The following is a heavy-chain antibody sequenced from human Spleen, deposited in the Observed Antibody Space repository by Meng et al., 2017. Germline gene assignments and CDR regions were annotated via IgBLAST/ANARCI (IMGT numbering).Heavy chain of an antibody. V-gene: IGHV4-4*02. J-gene: IGHJ4*02. CDR1: GGSISSTKW. D-gene: IGHD4-11*01. Sequence: SETLSLTCAVSGGSISSTKWWNWVRQTAGKGLEWIGEINHSGSTNYNPSLESRATISVDTSQNNLSLKLSSVTAADSAVYYCARGPTTMAHDFDYWGQGTLVTVPQ. CDR3: ARGPTTMAHDFDY. CDR2: INHSGST.